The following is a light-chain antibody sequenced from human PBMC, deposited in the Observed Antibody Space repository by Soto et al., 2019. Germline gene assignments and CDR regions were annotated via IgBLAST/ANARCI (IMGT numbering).Light chain of an antibody. CDR1: QSISSY. Sequence: DIQMTQSPSSLSASVGDRVTITCRASQSISSYLNWYQQKPGKAPKLLIYAASSLQSGVPSRFSGSGYGTDFTLTISRLEPEDFAVFYCQQYGTSPPTFGQGTKVDIK. CDR3: QQYGTSPPT. V-gene: IGKV1-39*01. CDR2: AAS. J-gene: IGKJ1*01.